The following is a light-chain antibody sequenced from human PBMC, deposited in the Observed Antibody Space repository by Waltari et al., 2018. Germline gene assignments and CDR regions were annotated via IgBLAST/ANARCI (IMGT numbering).Light chain of an antibody. V-gene: IGKV3-11*01. CDR1: QSVTNS. J-gene: IGKJ1*01. CDR3: QQRSNWPRT. CDR2: SAS. Sequence: EIVLTQSPDTLSLSPGERATLSCRASQSVTNSLAWYQQKPGQAPRLLNYSASNRATGVPARFSGSGSGTDFTLTISSLEPEDFGVYYCQQRSNWPRTFGQGTKVEIK.